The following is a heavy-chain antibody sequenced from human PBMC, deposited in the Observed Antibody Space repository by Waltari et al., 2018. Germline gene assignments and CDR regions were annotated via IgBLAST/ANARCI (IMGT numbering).Heavy chain of an antibody. Sequence: QVQLVQSGAEVKKPGASVKVSCKASGYAFTGYYMHWVRQAPGQGLEWMGWINPKSGGTYYAQNFQGRVTMTRDTSISTAYMELSRLRSDDTAVYYCASPAGPDDPFDIWGRGTMVTVSS. CDR3: ASPAGPDDPFDI. V-gene: IGHV1-2*02. D-gene: IGHD3-10*01. J-gene: IGHJ3*02. CDR1: GYAFTGYY. CDR2: INPKSGGT.